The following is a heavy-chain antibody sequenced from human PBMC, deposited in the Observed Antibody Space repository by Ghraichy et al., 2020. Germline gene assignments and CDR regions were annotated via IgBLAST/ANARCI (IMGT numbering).Heavy chain of an antibody. CDR1: GYTFTGYY. Sequence: ASGKVSCKASGYTFTGYYMHWVRQAPGQGLEWMGRINPNSGGTNYAQKFQGRVTMTRDTSISTAYMELSRLRSDDTAVYYCARASATGRFLEWLFLEYYWGQGTLVTVSS. CDR3: ARASATGRFLEWLFLEYY. V-gene: IGHV1-2*06. CDR2: INPNSGGT. J-gene: IGHJ4*02. D-gene: IGHD3-3*01.